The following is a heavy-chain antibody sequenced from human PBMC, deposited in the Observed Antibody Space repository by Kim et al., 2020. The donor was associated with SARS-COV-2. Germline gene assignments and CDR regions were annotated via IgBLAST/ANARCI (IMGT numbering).Heavy chain of an antibody. CDR2: ISAYNGNT. J-gene: IGHJ6*02. CDR3: ARSRATGSKPGWDAAMDV. CDR1: GYIFTNNG. D-gene: IGHD1-26*01. Sequence: ASVKVSCKASGYIFTNNGFNWVRQAPGQGPEWMGWISAYNGNTNLVHSLRGRVTLTTDTSTRTAYMELRSLTSDDTAVYYCARSRATGSKPGWDAAMDVWGQGTTVTVSS. V-gene: IGHV1-18*01.